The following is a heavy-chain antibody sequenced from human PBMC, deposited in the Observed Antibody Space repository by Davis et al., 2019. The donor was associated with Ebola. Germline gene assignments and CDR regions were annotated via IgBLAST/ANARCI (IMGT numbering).Heavy chain of an antibody. Sequence: SVKVSCKASGGTFSSYAISWVRQAPGQGLEWMGGIIPIFGTANYAQKFQGRVTITADESTSTAYMELSSLRSEDTAVYYCAKDPPPWMVATGADGFGGMDVWGQGTTVTVSS. CDR2: IIPIFGTA. D-gene: IGHD5-12*01. CDR1: GGTFSSYA. J-gene: IGHJ6*02. CDR3: AKDPPPWMVATGADGFGGMDV. V-gene: IGHV1-69*13.